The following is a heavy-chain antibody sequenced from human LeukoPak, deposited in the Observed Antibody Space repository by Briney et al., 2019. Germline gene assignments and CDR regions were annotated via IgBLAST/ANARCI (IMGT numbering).Heavy chain of an antibody. CDR1: GFTFSSCG. Sequence: GGSLRLSCAASGFTFSSCGMTWVRQASGKGLEWVSSISGSDGGTYYADSVKGRFTISRDNSKNTLYLQMNSLRAEDTAIYYCAKRGPIYTSSPGNYFDYWGQGTLVTVSS. D-gene: IGHD6-6*01. CDR3: AKRGPIYTSSPGNYFDY. J-gene: IGHJ4*02. CDR2: ISGSDGGT. V-gene: IGHV3-23*01.